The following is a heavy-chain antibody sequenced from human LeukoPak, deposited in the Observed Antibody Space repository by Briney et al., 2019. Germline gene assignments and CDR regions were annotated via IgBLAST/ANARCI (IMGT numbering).Heavy chain of an antibody. V-gene: IGHV3-21*01. J-gene: IGHJ3*02. Sequence: PGGSLRLSCAASGFTFSSYDINWVRQAPGKGLEWVSSISRSTSHIYYADSVKGRFTISRDNAKNSLYLQMDSLRADNTAVYYCAREHSGSPVSAFDIWGQGTMVTVSS. D-gene: IGHD1-26*01. CDR1: GFTFSSYD. CDR2: ISRSTSHI. CDR3: AREHSGSPVSAFDI.